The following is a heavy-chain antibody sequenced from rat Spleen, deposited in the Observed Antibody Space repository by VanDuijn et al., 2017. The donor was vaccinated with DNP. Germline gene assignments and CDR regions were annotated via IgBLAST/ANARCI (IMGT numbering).Heavy chain of an antibody. D-gene: IGHD1-10*01. Sequence: EVRLVESGGGLVQPGRSLKLSCAASGFTFSDYGMAWVLQAPTEGLEWIASISYDGYSAYYRDSVKGRFSISRDNAKSTLYLQMESLRSEDTATYYCAKATNNWDWYFDFWGPGTMVTVSS. CDR1: GFTFSDYG. J-gene: IGHJ1*01. V-gene: IGHV5-20*01. CDR3: AKATNNWDWYFDF. CDR2: ISYDGYSA.